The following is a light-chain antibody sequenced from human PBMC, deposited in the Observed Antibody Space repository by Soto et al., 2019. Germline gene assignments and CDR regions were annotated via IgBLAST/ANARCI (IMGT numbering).Light chain of an antibody. Sequence: EIVLTQSPCTLSLSPGERATLSCRASQSVSSNYLAWYQKKPGQAPRLLIYGASSRATGIPDRFSGSGSGTDFTLTISRLEPEDFAVYYCQQYGSSPLYTFGQGTNLEI. J-gene: IGKJ2*01. CDR3: QQYGSSPLYT. CDR1: QSVSSNY. V-gene: IGKV3-20*01. CDR2: GAS.